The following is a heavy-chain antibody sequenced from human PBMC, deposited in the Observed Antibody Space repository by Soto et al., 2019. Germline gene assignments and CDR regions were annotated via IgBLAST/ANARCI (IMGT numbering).Heavy chain of an antibody. V-gene: IGHV4-39*01. D-gene: IGHD3-9*01. Sequence: QLQLQESGPGLVKPSETLSLTCTVSGGSISSSSYYWGWIRQPPGKGLEWIGSIYYSGSTYYDPSLKSRVTISVDTSKNQFSLKLSSVTAADKAVYYCARHPIHYDILSGYSLDHHFDYWGQGTLVTVSS. J-gene: IGHJ4*02. CDR1: GGSISSSSYY. CDR3: ARHPIHYDILSGYSLDHHFDY. CDR2: IYYSGST.